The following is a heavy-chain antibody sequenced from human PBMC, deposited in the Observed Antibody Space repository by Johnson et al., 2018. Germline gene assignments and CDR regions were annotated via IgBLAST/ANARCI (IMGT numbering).Heavy chain of an antibody. CDR3: GRGGGGQRGPYGLDV. D-gene: IGHD3-16*01. CDR2: INSDSIVK. Sequence: EVQLLESGGGLIQPGGSLRVSCAASGFSFSSYWMHWVRQAPGKELVWVSRINSDSIVKNYADSVKGRFTISRDNAKNTLYLQMNNLRGHDTAVYYCGRGGGGQRGPYGLDVWGQGTTVIVSS. V-gene: IGHV3-74*02. J-gene: IGHJ6*02. CDR1: GFSFSSYW.